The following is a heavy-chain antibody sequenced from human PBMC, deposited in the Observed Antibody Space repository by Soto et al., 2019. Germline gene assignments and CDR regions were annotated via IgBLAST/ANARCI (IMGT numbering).Heavy chain of an antibody. Sequence: SGFYAGEHTQTLTLTCTFSGFSLSTSGVGVGWIRQPPGKALEWLALIYWNDDKRYSPSLKSRLTITKDTSKNQVVLTMTNMDPVDTATYYCAHTSRGYCSSTSCYRNWFDPWGQGTLVTVSS. D-gene: IGHD2-2*02. CDR3: AHTSRGYCSSTSCYRNWFDP. J-gene: IGHJ5*02. CDR2: IYWNDDK. CDR1: GFSLSTSGVG. V-gene: IGHV2-5*01.